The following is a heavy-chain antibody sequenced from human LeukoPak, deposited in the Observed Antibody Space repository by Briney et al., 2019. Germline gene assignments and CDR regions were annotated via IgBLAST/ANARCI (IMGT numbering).Heavy chain of an antibody. D-gene: IGHD6-19*01. CDR2: INPSGGST. V-gene: IGHV1-46*01. CDR1: GYTFTSYY. CDR3: ARGLSVAGSDY. J-gene: IGHJ4*02. Sequence: ASAKVSCKASGYTFTSYYMHWVRQAPGQGLEWMGIINPSGGSTSYAQKFQGRVTMTRDMSTSTVYMELSSLRSEDTAVYYCARGLSVAGSDYWGQGTLVTVSS.